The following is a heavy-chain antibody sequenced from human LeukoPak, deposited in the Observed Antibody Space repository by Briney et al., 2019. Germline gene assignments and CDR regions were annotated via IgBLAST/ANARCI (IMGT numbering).Heavy chain of an antibody. D-gene: IGHD6-19*01. CDR2: IYYSGST. V-gene: IGHV4-39*07. CDR3: AKGAGPPWFDP. J-gene: IGHJ5*02. Sequence: SETLSLTCTVSGGSISSSSYYWGWSPHPPGKGLEWIGSIYYSGSTYYNPSLKSRVTISVDTSKNQFSLKLSSVTAADTAVYYCAKGAGPPWFDPWGQGILVTVSS. CDR1: GGSISSSSYY.